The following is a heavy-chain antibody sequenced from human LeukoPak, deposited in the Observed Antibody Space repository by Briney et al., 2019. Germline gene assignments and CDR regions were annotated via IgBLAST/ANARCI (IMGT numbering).Heavy chain of an antibody. V-gene: IGHV3-11*04. CDR3: ARDRYSSGWYGDFDC. D-gene: IGHD6-19*01. CDR2: ISSSGSTI. CDR1: GFTFSDYY. Sequence: PGGSLRLSCAASGFTFSDYYMSWLRQAPGKGLEWVSYISSSGSTIYYADSVKGRFTISRDNAKNSLYLQMNSLRAEDTAVYYCARDRYSSGWYGDFDCWGQGTLVTVSS. J-gene: IGHJ4*02.